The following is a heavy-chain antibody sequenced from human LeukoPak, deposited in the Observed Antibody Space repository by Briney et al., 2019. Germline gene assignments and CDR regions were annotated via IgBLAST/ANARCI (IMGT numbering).Heavy chain of an antibody. CDR2: ISSSGST. Sequence: SQTLSLTCTVSGDSISSGDYYWSWIRQPAGKGLEWIGRISSSGSTNYNPSLKSRVTISVDTSKNQFSLKLSSVTAADTAVYYCARGRHRNPSMVRGVAFDYWGQGTLVTVSS. CDR1: GDSISSGDYY. J-gene: IGHJ4*02. V-gene: IGHV4-61*02. D-gene: IGHD3-10*01. CDR3: ARGRHRNPSMVRGVAFDY.